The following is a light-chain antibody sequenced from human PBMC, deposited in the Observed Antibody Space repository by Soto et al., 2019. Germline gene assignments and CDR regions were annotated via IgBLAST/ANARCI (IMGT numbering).Light chain of an antibody. CDR3: QQYNSSPVT. V-gene: IGKV1-5*01. CDR1: QSISNW. J-gene: IGKJ1*01. Sequence: DIQMTQSPSTLSASVGDRVTITCRASQSISNWLAWYRQKPGKAPKLLIYDASSLESGVPSRFSGSGSGTEFTLTISSLQPDDFATYYCQQYNSSPVTFGQGTKVDIK. CDR2: DAS.